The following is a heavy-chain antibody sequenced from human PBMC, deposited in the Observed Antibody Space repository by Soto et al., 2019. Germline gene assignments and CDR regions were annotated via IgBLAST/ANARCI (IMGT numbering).Heavy chain of an antibody. V-gene: IGHV3-30*18. D-gene: IGHD5-18*01. CDR3: AKGQSGYSYAMFYYYYGMDV. CDR1: GFTFSSYG. CDR2: ISYDGSNK. J-gene: IGHJ6*02. Sequence: GGSLRLSCAASGFTFSSYGMHWVRQAPGKGLEWVAVISYDGSNKYYADSVKGRFTISRDNSKNTLYLQMNSLRAEDTAVYYCAKGQSGYSYAMFYYYYGMDVWGQGTTVTVSS.